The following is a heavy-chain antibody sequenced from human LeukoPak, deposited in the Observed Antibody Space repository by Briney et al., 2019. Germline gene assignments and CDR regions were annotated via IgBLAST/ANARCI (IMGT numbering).Heavy chain of an antibody. Sequence: SETLSLTCTVSGDSISSYYWSGIRQSPGKGLEWIGYIYYSGSTNYNPSLKSRVTISVDTSNNQFSLKLSSVTAADTAVYYCARTDRYNSHYFDYWGQETLVTVSS. CDR1: GDSISSYY. CDR3: ARTDRYNSHYFDY. CDR2: IYYSGST. D-gene: IGHD5-24*01. V-gene: IGHV4-59*08. J-gene: IGHJ4*02.